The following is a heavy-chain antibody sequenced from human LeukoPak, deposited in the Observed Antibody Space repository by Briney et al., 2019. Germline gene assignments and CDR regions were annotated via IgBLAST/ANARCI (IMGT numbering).Heavy chain of an antibody. CDR1: GVSISSSY. J-gene: IGHJ4*02. D-gene: IGHD3-22*01. V-gene: IGHV4-59*01. Sequence: SETLSLTCTVSGVSISSSYWSWIRQSPGKGLEWIGHIYYSGNTNYNPSLKSRVTISIDTSKNQFSLKLSSVTAADTAVYYCARGYFDNSGYSNPFDYWGQGTLVTVSS. CDR2: IYYSGNT. CDR3: ARGYFDNSGYSNPFDY.